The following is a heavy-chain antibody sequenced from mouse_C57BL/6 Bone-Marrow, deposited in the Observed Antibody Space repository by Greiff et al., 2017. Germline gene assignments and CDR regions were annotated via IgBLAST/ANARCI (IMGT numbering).Heavy chain of an antibody. V-gene: IGHV1-18*01. D-gene: IGHD1-2*01. CDR3: ARWGNYGNYYAMDY. Sequence: VQLQQSGPELVKPGASVKIPCKASGYTFTDYNMDWVKQSHGKSLEWIGDINPNNGGTIYNQKFKGKATVTVDKSSSTASMELRSLTSEDTSVYYCARWGNYGNYYAMDYWGQGTSVTVSS. J-gene: IGHJ4*01. CDR2: INPNNGGT. CDR1: GYTFTDYN.